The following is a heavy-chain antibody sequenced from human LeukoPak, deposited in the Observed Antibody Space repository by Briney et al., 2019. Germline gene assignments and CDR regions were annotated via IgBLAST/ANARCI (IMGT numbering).Heavy chain of an antibody. J-gene: IGHJ6*03. CDR2: INPSGGST. Sequence: ASVKVSCKASGYTFTNYYMHWVRQAPGQGLEWMGIINPSGGSTSYAQKFQGRVTMTRDTSTSTVYMELSSLRSEDTAVYYCARGPDIVVVPAATYYYYYMDVWGKGTTVTVSS. CDR3: ARGPDIVVVPAATYYYYYMDV. V-gene: IGHV1-46*03. D-gene: IGHD2-2*01. CDR1: GYTFTNYY.